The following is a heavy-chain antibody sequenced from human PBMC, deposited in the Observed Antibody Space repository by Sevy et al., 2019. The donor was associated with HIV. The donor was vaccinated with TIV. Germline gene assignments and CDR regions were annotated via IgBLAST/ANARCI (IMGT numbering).Heavy chain of an antibody. CDR2: IKQDGSEK. CDR3: ASARGGDNTFDY. V-gene: IGHV3-7*03. CDR1: GFTFSNYW. D-gene: IGHD2-21*02. J-gene: IGHJ4*02. Sequence: GGSLRLSCAASGFTFSNYWMTWVRQAPGKGLEWVANIKQDGSEKYYVDSVKGRFTISRDNAKSSLYLQMNSLRAEDTAVYCCASARGGDNTFDYWGQGTLVTVSS.